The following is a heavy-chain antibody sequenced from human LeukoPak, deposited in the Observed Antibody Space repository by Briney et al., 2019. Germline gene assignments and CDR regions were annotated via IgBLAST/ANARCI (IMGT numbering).Heavy chain of an antibody. CDR1: GFTFSSYS. V-gene: IGHV3-21*01. CDR3: ARDRVVGGVLDY. Sequence: PGGSLRLSCAASGFTFSSYSMNWVRQAPGKGLEWVSSISSSSNYIYYADSVKGRFTISRDNAKNSLYLQMNSLRAEDTAVYYCARDRVVGGVLDYWGQGTLVTVSS. CDR2: ISSSSNYI. D-gene: IGHD1-26*01. J-gene: IGHJ4*02.